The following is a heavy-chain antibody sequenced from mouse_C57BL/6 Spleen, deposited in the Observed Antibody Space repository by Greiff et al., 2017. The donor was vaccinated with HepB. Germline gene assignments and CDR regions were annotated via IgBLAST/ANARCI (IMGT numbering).Heavy chain of an antibody. V-gene: IGHV1-82*01. CDR1: GYAFSSSW. D-gene: IGHD3-2*02. CDR2: IYPGDGDT. J-gene: IGHJ2*01. CDR3: ARLGSSGYSYYFDY. Sequence: VQLQESGPELVKPGASVKISCKASGYAFSSSWMNWVKQRPGKGLEWIGRIYPGDGDTNYNGKFKGKATLTADKSSSTAYMQLSSLTSEDSAVYFCARLGSSGYSYYFDYWGQGTTLTVSS.